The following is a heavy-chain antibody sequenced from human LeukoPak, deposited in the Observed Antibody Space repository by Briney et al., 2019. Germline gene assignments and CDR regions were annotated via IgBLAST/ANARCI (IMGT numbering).Heavy chain of an antibody. V-gene: IGHV3-48*03. J-gene: IGHJ6*02. Sequence: GGSLRLSCAASGFTFSSYWMHWVRQAPGKGLEWVSYISSSGHTIYYADSVKGRFTISRDNAKNSLYLQMNSLRAEDTAVYYCARALLVRHYGMDVWGQGTTVTVSS. CDR2: ISSSGHTI. CDR1: GFTFSSYW. CDR3: ARALLVRHYGMDV. D-gene: IGHD2-15*01.